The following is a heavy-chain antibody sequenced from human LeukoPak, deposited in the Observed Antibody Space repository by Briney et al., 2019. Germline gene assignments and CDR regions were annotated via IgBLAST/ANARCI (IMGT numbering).Heavy chain of an antibody. Sequence: SETLSLTCTVSGGSMKNYYWSWIRQPPGKGLEWIGYIHDTRGTNYNPYLKSRVTISVDTSKNQFSLKLSSLTAADTAVYYCARLRRSRLAEFDYWGQGTLVTVSS. CDR2: IHDTRGT. V-gene: IGHV4-59*08. CDR1: GGSMKNYY. D-gene: IGHD3-3*02. J-gene: IGHJ4*02. CDR3: ARLRRSRLAEFDY.